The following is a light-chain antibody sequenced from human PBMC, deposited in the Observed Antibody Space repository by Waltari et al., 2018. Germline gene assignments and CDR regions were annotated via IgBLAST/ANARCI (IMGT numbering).Light chain of an antibody. Sequence: DIQMTQSPSPLSASVGDRVTITCRASQTIYNSLNWYQHKPGKAPRLLISDASTLQNGVPSRFIGRGSGTEFTLAISRLQPEDFATYYCQQSYTLPYTFGQGTQLDI. CDR1: QTIYNS. V-gene: IGKV1-39*01. J-gene: IGKJ2*01. CDR2: DAS. CDR3: QQSYTLPYT.